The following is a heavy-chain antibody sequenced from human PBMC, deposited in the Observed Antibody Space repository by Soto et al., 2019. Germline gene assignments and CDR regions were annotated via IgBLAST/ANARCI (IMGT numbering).Heavy chain of an antibody. CDR3: AKLMYSFDSSGFSIDY. J-gene: IGHJ4*02. CDR2: ISYDGSNQ. Sequence: QAQLVESGGGVVQPGRSLRLSCAASGFTFSSYGMHWVRQAPGKGLDWVAAISYDGSNQYYADSVKGRFTISRGDSKNTLYLQVNSLRPEDTAVYYCAKLMYSFDSSGFSIDYWGQGTLVTVSS. CDR1: GFTFSSYG. D-gene: IGHD3-22*01. V-gene: IGHV3-30*18.